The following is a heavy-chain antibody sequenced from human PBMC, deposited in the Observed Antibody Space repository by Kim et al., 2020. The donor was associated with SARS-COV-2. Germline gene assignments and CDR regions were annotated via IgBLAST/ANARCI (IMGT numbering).Heavy chain of an antibody. D-gene: IGHD6-6*01. CDR3: ARDRPLPARPDEFDI. J-gene: IGHJ3*02. V-gene: IGHV1-18*01. Sequence: QKLQGRVTMTTDTSTSTAYMELRSLRSDDTAVYYCARDRPLPARPDEFDIWGQGTMVTVSS.